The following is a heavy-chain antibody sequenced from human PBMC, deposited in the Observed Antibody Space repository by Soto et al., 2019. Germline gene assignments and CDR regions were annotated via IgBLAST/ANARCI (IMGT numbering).Heavy chain of an antibody. CDR3: ARDTAAAGAFDY. CDR2: ISAYNGNT. D-gene: IGHD6-13*01. J-gene: IGHJ4*02. Sequence: ASVKVSCKASGYTFTSYGISWVRQAPGQGLEWMGWISAYNGNTNYAQKLQGRVTMTTDTSTGTAYMELRSLRSDDTAVYYCARDTAAAGAFDYWGQGTLVTVSS. V-gene: IGHV1-18*01. CDR1: GYTFTSYG.